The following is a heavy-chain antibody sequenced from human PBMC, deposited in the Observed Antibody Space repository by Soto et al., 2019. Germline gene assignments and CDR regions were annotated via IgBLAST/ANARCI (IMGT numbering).Heavy chain of an antibody. D-gene: IGHD3-3*01. CDR2: ISGSGGST. Sequence: PGGSLRLSCAASGFTFSSYAMSWVRQAPGKGLERVSAISGSGGSTYYADSVKGRFTISRDNSKNTLYLQMNSLRAEDTAVYYCAKDSFVELSYDFWSGFSHPGPYYYYGMDVWGQGTTVTVSS. CDR3: AKDSFVELSYDFWSGFSHPGPYYYYGMDV. J-gene: IGHJ6*02. V-gene: IGHV3-23*01. CDR1: GFTFSSYA.